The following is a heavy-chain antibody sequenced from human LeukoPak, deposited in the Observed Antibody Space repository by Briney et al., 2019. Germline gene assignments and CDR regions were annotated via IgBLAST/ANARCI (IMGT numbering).Heavy chain of an antibody. CDR1: GYTFTGYY. CDR2: INPSGGGT. J-gene: IGHJ4*02. D-gene: IGHD2-8*02. CDR3: TRGPSGADY. Sequence: GASVKVSCKVSGYTFTGYYLHWVRQAPGQGLEWMGRINPSGGGTNYAQKFQGRVTMTRDTSINTAYMDLSNLRSDDTAVYYCTRGPSGADYWGQGTLVTVSS. V-gene: IGHV1-2*06.